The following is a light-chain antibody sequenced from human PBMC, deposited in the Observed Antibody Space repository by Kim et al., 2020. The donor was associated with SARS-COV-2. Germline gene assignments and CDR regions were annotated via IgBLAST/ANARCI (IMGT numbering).Light chain of an antibody. J-gene: IGLJ2*01. CDR3: QAWDSSTYVV. Sequence: SYELTQPPSVSVSPGQTASITCSGDKLGDKYACWYQQKPGQSPVLVIYQDSKRPSGIPERFSGSNSGNTATLTISGTQAMDKADYYCQAWDSSTYVVFGG. CDR1: KLGDKY. CDR2: QDS. V-gene: IGLV3-1*01.